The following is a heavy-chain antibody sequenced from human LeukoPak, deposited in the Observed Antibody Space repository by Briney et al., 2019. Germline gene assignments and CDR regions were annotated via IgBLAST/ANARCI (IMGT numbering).Heavy chain of an antibody. J-gene: IGHJ3*02. CDR3: ARRISANAFDI. CDR1: GGSISGYD. V-gene: IGHV4-4*07. CDR2: IYTSGST. Sequence: SETLSLTCTVSGGSISGYDWSWIRQPAGKGLEWIGRIYTSGSTNYNPTLKSQVTMSEDTSKNQFSLKLRSVTAADTAVYFCARRISANAFDIWGQGTMVTVSS. D-gene: IGHD1-26*01.